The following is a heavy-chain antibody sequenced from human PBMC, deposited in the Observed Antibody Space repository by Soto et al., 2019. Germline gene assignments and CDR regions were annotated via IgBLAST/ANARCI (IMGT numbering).Heavy chain of an antibody. D-gene: IGHD1-26*01. CDR2: INPKNGDT. Sequence: GASVKVSCKASGYTITEYYMHWVRQTPGQGLEWMGWINPKNGDTNSAQKFRGRVTMTRDTSISTAYLELSSLRSDDTAVYYCARSTGSYSYYGMDVWGQGTTVTVSS. J-gene: IGHJ6*02. V-gene: IGHV1-2*02. CDR1: GYTITEYY. CDR3: ARSTGSYSYYGMDV.